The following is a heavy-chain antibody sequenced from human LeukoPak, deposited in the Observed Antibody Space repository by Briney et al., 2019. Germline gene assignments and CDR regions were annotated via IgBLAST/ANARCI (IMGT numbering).Heavy chain of an antibody. J-gene: IGHJ4*02. CDR2: ISSSSSYM. Sequence: GGSLRLSCAASGFTFSSYSMNWVRQAPGKGLEWVSSISSSSSYMYYADSVKGRFTISRDNAKNSLYLQMNSLRAEDTAVYYCARRGWQWLSPLDYWGQGTLVTVSS. D-gene: IGHD6-19*01. CDR1: GFTFSSYS. V-gene: IGHV3-21*01. CDR3: ARRGWQWLSPLDY.